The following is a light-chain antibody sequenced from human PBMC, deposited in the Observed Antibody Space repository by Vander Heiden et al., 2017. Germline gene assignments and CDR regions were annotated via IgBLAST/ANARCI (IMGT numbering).Light chain of an antibody. CDR3: LQDYNYPRT. CDR2: AAS. Sequence: AIQMTQSPSSLSGSVGDKISITCRASHDIGNDLGWYQQKTGKAPKLLIYAASRLQSGVPSRFSGSGSATDFTLTISSLQPEDFASYFCLQDYNYPRTFGQGTKVEIK. J-gene: IGKJ1*01. V-gene: IGKV1-6*01. CDR1: HDIGND.